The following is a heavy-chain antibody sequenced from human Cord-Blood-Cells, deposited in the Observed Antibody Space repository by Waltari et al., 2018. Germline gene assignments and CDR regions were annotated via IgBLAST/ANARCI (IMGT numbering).Heavy chain of an antibody. D-gene: IGHD1-26*01. Sequence: QVQLVESGGGVVQPGRSLRLSCAASGFTFSSYGIHWVRQAPGKGLEWVAVIWYDGSNKYYADSVKGRFTISRDNSKNTLYLQMNSLRAEDTAVYYCARGSDRWEGDFDYWGQGTLVTVSS. CDR1: GFTFSSYG. J-gene: IGHJ4*02. V-gene: IGHV3-33*01. CDR3: ARGSDRWEGDFDY. CDR2: IWYDGSNK.